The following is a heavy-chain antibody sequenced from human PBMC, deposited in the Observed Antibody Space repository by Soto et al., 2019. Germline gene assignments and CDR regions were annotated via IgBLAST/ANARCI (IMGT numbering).Heavy chain of an antibody. Sequence: QVQLVQSGAEVKKPGSSVKVSCKASGGTFRNYPINWVRQAPGQGLEWMGSIFPLTDTPDYAQNFQPRLTISADKATSTAYMELSSLTSDDTAMYFCARGPLVVFNYFESWGQGTLVTVSS. J-gene: IGHJ4*02. CDR2: IFPLTDTP. CDR1: GGTFRNYP. V-gene: IGHV1-69*08. CDR3: ARGPLVVFNYFES.